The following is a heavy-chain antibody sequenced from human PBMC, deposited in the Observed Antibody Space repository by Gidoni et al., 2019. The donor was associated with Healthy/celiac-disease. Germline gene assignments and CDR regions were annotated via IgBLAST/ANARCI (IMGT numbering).Heavy chain of an antibody. J-gene: IGHJ6*02. CDR1: GGTFSSYA. Sequence: QVQLVQSGAEVKKPGSSVKVSCTAAGGTFSSYAISWVRQAPGPGLEWMGGIIPIFGTANYAQKFQGRVTITADKSTSTAYMELSSLRSEDTAVYYCARDWRLLWFGGSYAYGMDVWGQGTTVTVSS. V-gene: IGHV1-69*06. CDR3: ARDWRLLWFGGSYAYGMDV. D-gene: IGHD3-10*01. CDR2: IIPIFGTA.